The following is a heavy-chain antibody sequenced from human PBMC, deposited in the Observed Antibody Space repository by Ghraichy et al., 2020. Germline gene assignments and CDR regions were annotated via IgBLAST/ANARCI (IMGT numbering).Heavy chain of an antibody. CDR2: INSDGSST. J-gene: IGHJ5*02. V-gene: IGHV3-74*01. D-gene: IGHD6-13*01. Sequence: GESLNISCAASGFTFSSYWMHWVRQAPGKGLVWVSRINSDGSSTSYADSVKGRFTISRDNAKNTLYLQMNSLRAEDTAVYYCARDSQQLVVVPYPYNWFDPWGQGTLVTVSS. CDR1: GFTFSSYW. CDR3: ARDSQQLVVVPYPYNWFDP.